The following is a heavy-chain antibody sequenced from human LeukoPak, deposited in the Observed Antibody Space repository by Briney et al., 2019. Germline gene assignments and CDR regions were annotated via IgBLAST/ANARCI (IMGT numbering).Heavy chain of an antibody. J-gene: IGHJ3*02. D-gene: IGHD2-21*02. Sequence: GGSLRLSCAASGFNFRTYGMHWVRQAPGKGLEWVAFISSDGSDKYYADSMKGRFTISRDNSKNTLYLQMTSLRGEDTAMYYCAREGTARDAFDIWGQGTMVTVSS. V-gene: IGHV3-30*19. CDR1: GFNFRTYG. CDR2: ISSDGSDK. CDR3: AREGTARDAFDI.